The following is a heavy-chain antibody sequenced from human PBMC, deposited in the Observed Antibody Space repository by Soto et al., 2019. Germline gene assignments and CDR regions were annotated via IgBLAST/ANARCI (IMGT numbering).Heavy chain of an antibody. Sequence: GGSLRLSCVVSGFTFSSYAMHWVRQAPGKGLEWVAVISYDGSNKYYADSVKGRFTISRDNSKNTLYLQMNSLRAEDTAVYYCAREGGYSSGWYTFSSYYYGMDVWGQGTTVTV. CDR1: GFTFSSYA. V-gene: IGHV3-30-3*01. J-gene: IGHJ6*02. CDR3: AREGGYSSGWYTFSSYYYGMDV. D-gene: IGHD6-19*01. CDR2: ISYDGSNK.